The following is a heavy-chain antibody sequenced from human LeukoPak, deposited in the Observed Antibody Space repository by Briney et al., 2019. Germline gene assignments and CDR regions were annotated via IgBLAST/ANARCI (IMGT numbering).Heavy chain of an antibody. Sequence: PGRSLRLSCAASGFTFSDYGMHWVRQAPGKGLEWVTVIWYAGSNKYYADSVKGRFTISRDNSKNTLYLQINSLRAEDTAVYYCARGTGDYDSSGYLDYWGQGTLVTVSS. CDR2: IWYAGSNK. CDR1: GFTFSDYG. V-gene: IGHV3-33*01. J-gene: IGHJ4*02. D-gene: IGHD3-22*01. CDR3: ARGTGDYDSSGYLDY.